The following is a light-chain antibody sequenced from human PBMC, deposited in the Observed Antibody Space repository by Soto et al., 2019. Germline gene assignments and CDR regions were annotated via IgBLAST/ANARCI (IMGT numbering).Light chain of an antibody. CDR1: KNDIGVYDF. J-gene: IGLJ1*01. CDR2: EVV. Sequence: ALTQPPSASGSPGQSVTISCTGTKNDIGVYDFVSWYQHHPGKAPRLIIYEVVQRPSGVPDRFSGSKSGNTASLTVSGPQAADEADYFCKSYAGSNTYVFGSGTKVTVL. V-gene: IGLV2-8*01. CDR3: KSYAGSNTYV.